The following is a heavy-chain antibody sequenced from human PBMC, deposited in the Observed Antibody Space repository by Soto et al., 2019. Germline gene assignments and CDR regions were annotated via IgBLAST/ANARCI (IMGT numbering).Heavy chain of an antibody. Sequence: SETLSLTCTVSGGSISSSSYYWGWIRQPPGKGLEWIGSIYYSGSTCYNPSLKSRVTISVDTSKNQFSLKLSSVTAADTAVYYCARAVYYDYVWGSYHYYYGMDVWGQGTTVTVSS. D-gene: IGHD3-16*02. J-gene: IGHJ6*02. CDR3: ARAVYYDYVWGSYHYYYGMDV. V-gene: IGHV4-39*01. CDR1: GGSISSSSYY. CDR2: IYYSGST.